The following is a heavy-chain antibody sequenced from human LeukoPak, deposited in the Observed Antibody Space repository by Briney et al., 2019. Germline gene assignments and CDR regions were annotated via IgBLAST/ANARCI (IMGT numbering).Heavy chain of an antibody. J-gene: IGHJ1*01. V-gene: IGHV3-48*01. CDR1: GFTFNTYT. Sequence: GGSLRLSCAASGFTFNTYTMNWVRQAPGKGLEWVSYISGSSGIIDYADSVRGRFTISRDNAKNSLYLQMNSLRVEDMAVYYCARGYCGGDCYGDWGQGTLVTVSS. CDR2: ISGSSGII. CDR3: ARGYCGGDCYGD. D-gene: IGHD2-21*02.